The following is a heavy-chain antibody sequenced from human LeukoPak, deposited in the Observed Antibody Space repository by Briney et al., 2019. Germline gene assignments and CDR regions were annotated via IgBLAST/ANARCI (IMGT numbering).Heavy chain of an antibody. CDR2: SRNKASSYTT. J-gene: IGHJ4*02. CDR1: GFKFSDHY. D-gene: IGHD2-2*03. Sequence: HPGGSQRLSCAASGFKFSDHYVDWVRQAPGKGLEWVGRSRNKASSYTTEYAASVEGRFTISRDDSKNTLYLQMNSLKTEDTAVYYCTTVVDIVVVPAAFEYFDYWGQGTLVTVSS. V-gene: IGHV3-72*01. CDR3: TTVVDIVVVPAAFEYFDY.